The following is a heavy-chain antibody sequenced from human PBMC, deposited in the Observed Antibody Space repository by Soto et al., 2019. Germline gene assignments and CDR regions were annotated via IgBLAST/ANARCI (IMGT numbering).Heavy chain of an antibody. D-gene: IGHD5-18*01. CDR3: TRGVRGYLSY. V-gene: IGHV4-38-2*02. J-gene: IGHJ4*02. CDR2: IYHRGST. Sequence: PSETLSLTCNVSGYAITNGYYWGWIRQTPGKGLEWIGTIYHRGSTSYNPSLQSRLTIALDTSKNQFSLMLTSVTAADTAVYFCTRGVRGYLSYWGQGTLVTVSS. CDR1: GYAITNGYY.